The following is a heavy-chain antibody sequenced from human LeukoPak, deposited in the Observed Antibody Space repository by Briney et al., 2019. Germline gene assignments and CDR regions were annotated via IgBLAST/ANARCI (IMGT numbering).Heavy chain of an antibody. V-gene: IGHV3-33*01. J-gene: IGHJ4*02. CDR2: IWYDGSNK. CDR3: ARDHMVRAPFDY. Sequence: PGGSLRLSCAASGFTFSSYGMHWVRQAPGKGLEWVAVIWYDGSNKYYADSVKGRFTISRDNSKNTLYLQMNSLRAEDTAVYYCARDHMVRAPFDYWGQGTLVTVSS. D-gene: IGHD3-10*01. CDR1: GFTFSSYG.